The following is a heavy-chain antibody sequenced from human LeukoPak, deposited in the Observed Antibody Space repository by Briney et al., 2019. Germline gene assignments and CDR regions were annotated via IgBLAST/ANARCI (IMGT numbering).Heavy chain of an antibody. CDR1: GYTFTSYA. Sequence: ASVKVSCEASGYTFTSYAMNWVRQAPGQGLEWMGWINTNTGNPTYAQGFTGRFVFSLDTSVSTAYLQISSLKAEDTAVYYCARGSSTSCYLCPGSQSWFDPWGQGTLVTVSS. V-gene: IGHV7-4-1*02. D-gene: IGHD2-2*01. J-gene: IGHJ5*02. CDR2: INTNTGNP. CDR3: ARGSSTSCYLCPGSQSWFDP.